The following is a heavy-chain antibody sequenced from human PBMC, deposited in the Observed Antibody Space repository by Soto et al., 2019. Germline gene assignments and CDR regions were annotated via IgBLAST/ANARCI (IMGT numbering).Heavy chain of an antibody. CDR1: GGSISSYY. CDR2: IYYSGST. D-gene: IGHD3-10*01. CDR3: ASDIKFGSNNLYDP. Sequence: SETLSLTCTVSGGSISSYYWSWIRQPPGKGLEWIGYIYYSGSTNYNPSLKSRVTISVDTSKNQFSLKLSSVTAADTAVYYCASDIKFGSNNLYDPWGQGTLVTVSS. V-gene: IGHV4-59*01. J-gene: IGHJ5*02.